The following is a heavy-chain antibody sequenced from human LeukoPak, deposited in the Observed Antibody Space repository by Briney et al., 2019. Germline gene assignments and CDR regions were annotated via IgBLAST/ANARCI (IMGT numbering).Heavy chain of an antibody. J-gene: IGHJ4*02. V-gene: IGHV4-4*02. D-gene: IGHD1-26*01. CDR3: ARDFGLVGASGGY. CDR1: GGSISSSNW. CDR2: IYHSGST. Sequence: SETLSLTCAVSGGSISSSNWWSWVRQPPGKGLEWIGEIYHSGSTNYNPSLKSRVTISVDKSKNQFSLKLSSVTAADTAVYYCARDFGLVGASGGYWGQGTLVTVSS.